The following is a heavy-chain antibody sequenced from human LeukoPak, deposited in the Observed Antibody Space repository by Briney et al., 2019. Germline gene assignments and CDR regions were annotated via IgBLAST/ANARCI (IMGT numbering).Heavy chain of an antibody. CDR3: ARTLLLLWFGDSRTWFDP. D-gene: IGHD3-10*01. J-gene: IGHJ5*02. Sequence: NPSETLSLTCAVYGGSFSGYYWSWIRQPPGKGLEWIGEINHSGSTNYNPSLKSRVTISVDTSKNQFSLKLSSVTAADTAVYYCARTLLLLWFGDSRTWFDPWGQGTLVTVSS. V-gene: IGHV4-34*01. CDR1: GGSFSGYY. CDR2: INHSGST.